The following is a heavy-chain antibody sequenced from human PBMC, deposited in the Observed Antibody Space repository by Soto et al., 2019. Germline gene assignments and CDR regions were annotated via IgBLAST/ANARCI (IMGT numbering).Heavy chain of an antibody. CDR1: GGSISGYY. CDR2: IYYTGST. Sequence: SETLSLTCTVSGGSISGYYWSWIRQSPGKGLGWIGHIYYTGSTKYNPSLKSRATILVDTSENQFSLKLSSVTAADTAVYYCARGAGTLVRGYTYATFEPWGQGTLVTVS. V-gene: IGHV4-59*01. J-gene: IGHJ5*02. CDR3: ARGAGTLVRGYTYATFEP. D-gene: IGHD5-18*01.